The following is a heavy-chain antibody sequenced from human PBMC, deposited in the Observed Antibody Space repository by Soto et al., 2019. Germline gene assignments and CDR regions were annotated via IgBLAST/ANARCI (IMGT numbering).Heavy chain of an antibody. Sequence: GGSLRLSCAASGFTFGTFTMSWVRQAPGKGLEWVSSIGTTSTYIYYADSVRGRFTISRDNAKNSLYLQMNSLRAEDTAVYFCARVMCGDCSSYYYYSMDVWGQGTTVTVSS. J-gene: IGHJ6*02. CDR3: ARVMCGDCSSYYYYSMDV. CDR2: IGTTSTYI. D-gene: IGHD2-21*02. CDR1: GFTFGTFT. V-gene: IGHV3-21*01.